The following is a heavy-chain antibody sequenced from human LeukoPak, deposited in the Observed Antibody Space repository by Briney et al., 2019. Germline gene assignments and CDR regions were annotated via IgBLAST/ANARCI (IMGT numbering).Heavy chain of an antibody. J-gene: IGHJ4*02. D-gene: IGHD4-17*01. V-gene: IGHV4-39*07. Sequence: SETLSLTCTVSGGSIGSSSYYWGWIRQPPGKGLEWIGSIYYSGSTYYNPSLKSRVTISVDTSKNQFSLKLSSVTAADTAVYYCAKGDYSGYFDYWGQGTLVTVSS. CDR3: AKGDYSGYFDY. CDR2: IYYSGST. CDR1: GGSIGSSSYY.